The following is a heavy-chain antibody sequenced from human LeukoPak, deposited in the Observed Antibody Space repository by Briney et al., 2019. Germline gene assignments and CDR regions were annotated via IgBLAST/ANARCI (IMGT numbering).Heavy chain of an antibody. CDR2: IYYSGST. V-gene: IGHV4-39*01. J-gene: IGHJ5*02. Sequence: SETLSLTCTVSGGSISSGSYYWGWIRQPPGKGLEWIGSIYYSGSTYYNPSLKSRVTISVDTSKNQFSLKLSSVTAADTAVYYCARAYYDFWSGYSNWFDPWGQGTLVTVSS. D-gene: IGHD3-3*01. CDR3: ARAYYDFWSGYSNWFDP. CDR1: GGSISSGSYY.